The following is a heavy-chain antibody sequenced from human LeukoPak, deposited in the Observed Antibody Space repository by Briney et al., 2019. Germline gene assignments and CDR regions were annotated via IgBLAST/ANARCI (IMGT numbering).Heavy chain of an antibody. CDR2: IYYSGST. Sequence: SETLSLTCTVSGGSVSSGSYYWGWIRQPPGKGLEWIGSIYYSGSTYFNPSLKSRLTMSVDMSKNHFSLKLTSVTAADTAVYYCARDNSALVYGDYEVAAFDYWGQGTLVTVSS. J-gene: IGHJ4*02. CDR3: ARDNSALVYGDYEVAAFDY. CDR1: GGSVSSGSYY. D-gene: IGHD4-17*01. V-gene: IGHV4-39*07.